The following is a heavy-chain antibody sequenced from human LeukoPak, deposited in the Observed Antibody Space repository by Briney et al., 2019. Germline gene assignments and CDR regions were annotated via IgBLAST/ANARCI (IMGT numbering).Heavy chain of an antibody. D-gene: IGHD3-22*01. J-gene: IGHJ3*02. V-gene: IGHV1-69*05. CDR1: GGTFSNYT. CDR2: IIPIFGTA. Sequence: SVKVSCKASGGTFSNYTINWVRQAPGQGLEWMGGIIPIFGTANYTQKFQGRVTMTRDTSTSTVYMELSSLRSEDTAVYYCARVKSYYYDTSDKDAFDIWGQGTMVTVSS. CDR3: ARVKSYYYDTSDKDAFDI.